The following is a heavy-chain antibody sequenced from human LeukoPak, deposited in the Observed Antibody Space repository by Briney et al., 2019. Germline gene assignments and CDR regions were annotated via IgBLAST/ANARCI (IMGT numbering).Heavy chain of an antibody. CDR2: ISGSGGST. J-gene: IGHJ3*02. V-gene: IGHV3-23*01. CDR1: GFTFTSYA. CDR3: ARMGIAGTYDAFDI. Sequence: PGGSLRFSCAASGFTFTSYAMSWVRQAPGKGLEWVSVISGSGGSTYYADSVKGRFSISRDNSKNTLFLQMNSLRAEDTAVYYCARMGIAGTYDAFDIRGQGTMVTVSS. D-gene: IGHD6-13*01.